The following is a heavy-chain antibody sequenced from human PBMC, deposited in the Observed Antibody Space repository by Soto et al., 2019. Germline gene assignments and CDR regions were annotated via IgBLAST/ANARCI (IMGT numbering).Heavy chain of an antibody. D-gene: IGHD3-10*01. CDR3: AREISWFGELLDNYYYYGMDV. V-gene: IGHV1-69*08. J-gene: IGHJ6*02. CDR2: IIPILGIA. Sequence: QVQLVQSGAEVKKPGSSVKVSCKASGGTFSSYTISWVRQAPGQGLEWIGRIIPILGIANYAQKFQGRVTITADKSTSTAYMELSSLGSEDTAVYYCAREISWFGELLDNYYYYGMDVWGQGTTVTVSS. CDR1: GGTFSSYT.